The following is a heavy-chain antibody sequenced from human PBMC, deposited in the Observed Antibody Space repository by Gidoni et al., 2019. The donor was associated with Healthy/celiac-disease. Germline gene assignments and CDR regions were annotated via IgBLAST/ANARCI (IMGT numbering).Heavy chain of an antibody. CDR2: ISYDGSNK. D-gene: IGHD1-26*01. V-gene: IGHV3-30-3*01. CDR1: GFTFRSYA. Sequence: QVQLVESGGGVVQPGRSLRLSCAASGFTFRSYAMHWVRQAPGKGLEWVAVISYDGSNKYYADSVKGRFTISRDNSKNTLYLQMNSLRAEDTAVYYCARDLRAAEWELTPTEFFQHWGQGTLVTVSS. J-gene: IGHJ1*01. CDR3: ARDLRAAEWELTPTEFFQH.